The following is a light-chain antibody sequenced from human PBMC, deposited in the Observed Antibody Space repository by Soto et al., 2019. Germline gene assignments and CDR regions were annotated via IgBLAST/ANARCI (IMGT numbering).Light chain of an antibody. CDR3: QQYDASPLT. CDR2: KAS. CDR1: QTVRNW. Sequence: DIQMTQSPSTLSASVGDRAIITCRASQTVRNWLAWFQQKPVEAPKLLIYKASRLETGVPSRFSGSGYGTDFTLTISNLVPGDSATYFCQQYDASPLTFGQGTKLEIK. V-gene: IGKV1-5*03. J-gene: IGKJ2*01.